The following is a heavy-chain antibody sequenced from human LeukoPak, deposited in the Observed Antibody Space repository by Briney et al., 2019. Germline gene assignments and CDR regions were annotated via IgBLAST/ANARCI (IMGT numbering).Heavy chain of an antibody. Sequence: GRSLRLSCAASGFTFSSYGMHWVRQAPGKGLEWVAVIWYDGSNKYYADSVKGRFTISRDNSKNTLYLQMNSLRAEDTAVYYCAVFYDSSGYKRIDYWGQGTLVTVSS. CDR3: AVFYDSSGYKRIDY. J-gene: IGHJ4*02. CDR2: IWYDGSNK. D-gene: IGHD3-22*01. CDR1: GFTFSSYG. V-gene: IGHV3-33*01.